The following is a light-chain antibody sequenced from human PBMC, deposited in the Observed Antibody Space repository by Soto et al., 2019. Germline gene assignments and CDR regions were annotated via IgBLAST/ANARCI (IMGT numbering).Light chain of an antibody. CDR1: QGISSY. V-gene: IGKV1-8*01. CDR3: QQYNEWPIT. J-gene: IGKJ5*01. CDR2: AAS. Sequence: AIRMTQSPSSLSASTGDRVTITCRASQGISSYLAWYQQKPGKAPKLLIYAASTLQSGVPSRFSGSGSGTDFTLTITSLQSEDFAVYYCQQYNEWPITFGQGTRLEIK.